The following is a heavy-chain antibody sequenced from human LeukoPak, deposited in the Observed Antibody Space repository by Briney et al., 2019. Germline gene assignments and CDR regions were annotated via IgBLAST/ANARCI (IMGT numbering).Heavy chain of an antibody. D-gene: IGHD2-2*01. V-gene: IGHV4-59*08. CDR3: ARHGPSRFFDY. CDR1: GGSISSYY. CDR2: IYYSGST. Sequence: PSETLSLTCTVSGGSISSYYWSWIRQPPGNGLEWIGYIYYSGSTNYNPSLKSRVTISVDTSKNQFSLKLNSVTAADTAVYYCARHGPSRFFDYWGQGALVTVSS. J-gene: IGHJ4*02.